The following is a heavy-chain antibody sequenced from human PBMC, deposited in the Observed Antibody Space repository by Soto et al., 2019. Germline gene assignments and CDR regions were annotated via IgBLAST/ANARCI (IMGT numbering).Heavy chain of an antibody. CDR2: ISSSSSYT. V-gene: IGHV3-11*06. CDR3: ARYPSMYLLEWLERYYYGMDV. J-gene: IGHJ6*02. Sequence: QVQLVESGGGLVKPGGSLRLSCAASGFTFSDYYMSWIRQAPGKGLEWVSYISSSSSYTNYADSVKGRFTISRDNAKNALYLQMNSLRAEDTAVYYCARYPSMYLLEWLERYYYGMDVWGQGTTVTVSS. CDR1: GFTFSDYY. D-gene: IGHD3-3*01.